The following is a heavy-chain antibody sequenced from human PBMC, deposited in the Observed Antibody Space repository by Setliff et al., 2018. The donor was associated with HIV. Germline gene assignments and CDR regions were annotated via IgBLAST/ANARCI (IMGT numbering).Heavy chain of an antibody. CDR2: LYFTGST. Sequence: PSETLSLTCSVSGGSVSSGSYYWGWIRQPPGKGLEWIGTLYFTGSTYYNPSLKSRVTISVDTSKNQFSLKLSSVTAADTAVYYCAAGLHYYDSTGYPLPFDYWGQGALVTVSS. CDR1: GGSVSSGSYY. J-gene: IGHJ4*02. D-gene: IGHD3-22*01. CDR3: AAGLHYYDSTGYPLPFDY. V-gene: IGHV4-39*01.